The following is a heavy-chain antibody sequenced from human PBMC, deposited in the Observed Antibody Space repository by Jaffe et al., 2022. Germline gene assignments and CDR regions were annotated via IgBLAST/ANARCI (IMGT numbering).Heavy chain of an antibody. CDR2: IYHSGST. J-gene: IGHJ3*02. Sequence: QVQLQESGPGLVKPSETLSLTCAVSGYSISSGYYWGWIRQPPGKGLEWIGSIYHSGSTYYNPSLKSRVTISVDTSKNQFSLKLSSVTAADTAVYYCARHSTGEEAFDIWGQGTMVTVSS. D-gene: IGHD7-27*01. CDR1: GYSISSGYY. V-gene: IGHV4-38-2*01. CDR3: ARHSTGEEAFDI.